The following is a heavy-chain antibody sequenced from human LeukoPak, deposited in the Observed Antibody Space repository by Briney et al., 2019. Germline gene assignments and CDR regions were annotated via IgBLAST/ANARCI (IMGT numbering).Heavy chain of an antibody. Sequence: GRSLRLSCAASGLTFSNAWMSWVRQAPGEGLEWVGRIKRKTDGETTEYVAPVKGRFTISRDDSKNTLYLQMNSLKTEDTGVYYCATASSGLFYWGQGTLVTVSS. D-gene: IGHD3-16*01. J-gene: IGHJ4*02. V-gene: IGHV3-15*01. CDR2: IKRKTDGETT. CDR3: ATASSGLFY. CDR1: GLTFSNAW.